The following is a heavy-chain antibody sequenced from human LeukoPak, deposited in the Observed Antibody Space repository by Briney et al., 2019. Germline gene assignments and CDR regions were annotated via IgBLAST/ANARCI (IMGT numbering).Heavy chain of an antibody. CDR2: ISSSSSYI. V-gene: IGHV3-21*01. D-gene: IGHD6-13*01. J-gene: IGHJ4*02. Sequence: GGSLRLSCAASGFTFSSYSMNWVRQAPGKGLGWVSSISSSSSYIYYADSVKGRFTISRDNAKNSLYLQMNSLRAEDTAVYYCARDQQQLTVFDYWGQGTLVTVSS. CDR3: ARDQQQLTVFDY. CDR1: GFTFSSYS.